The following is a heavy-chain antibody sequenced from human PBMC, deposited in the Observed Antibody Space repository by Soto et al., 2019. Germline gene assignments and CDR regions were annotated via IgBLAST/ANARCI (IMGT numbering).Heavy chain of an antibody. J-gene: IGHJ6*02. CDR3: ARVRFGQWGYAMDV. D-gene: IGHD3-10*01. Sequence: QVPLVESGGGLVKPGGSLRLSCAASGITFSDCYMNWIRQAPGKGLEWVSYMSSSGDSINYAGSVRGRFTVSRDNAKNSLYLQMNSLRAEATAMYYCARVRFGQWGYAMDVWGQGTTVTVSS. V-gene: IGHV3-11*01. CDR1: GITFSDCY. CDR2: MSSSGDSI.